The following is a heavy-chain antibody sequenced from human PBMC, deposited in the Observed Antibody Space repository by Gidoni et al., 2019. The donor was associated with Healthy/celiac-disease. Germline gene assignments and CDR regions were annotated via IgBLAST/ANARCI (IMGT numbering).Heavy chain of an antibody. CDR2: INSDGSST. CDR1: GFTFSSYW. Sequence: EVQLVESGRGLVQPGGSLRLSCAASGFTFSSYWMHWVRQAPGKGLVWVSRINSDGSSTSYADSVKGRFTISRDNAKNTLYLQMNSLRAEDTAVYYCARAGYSSGWYYFDYWGQGTLVTVSS. CDR3: ARAGYSSGWYYFDY. J-gene: IGHJ4*02. D-gene: IGHD6-19*01. V-gene: IGHV3-74*01.